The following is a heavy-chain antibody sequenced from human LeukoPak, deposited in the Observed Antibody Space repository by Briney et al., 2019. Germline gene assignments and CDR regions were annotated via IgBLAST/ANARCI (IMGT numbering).Heavy chain of an antibody. CDR3: AKEGGSSSSFDY. D-gene: IGHD6-13*01. V-gene: IGHV3-7*03. Sequence: GGSLRLSCAASGFTFSSYWMSWVRQAPGKGLEWVANIKQDGSEKYYVDSVKGRFTISRDNSKNTLYLQMNSLRAEDTAVYYCAKEGGSSSSFDYWGQGTLVTVSS. CDR2: IKQDGSEK. J-gene: IGHJ4*02. CDR1: GFTFSSYW.